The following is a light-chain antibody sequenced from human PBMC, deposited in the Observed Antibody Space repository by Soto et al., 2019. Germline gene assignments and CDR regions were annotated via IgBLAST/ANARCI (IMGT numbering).Light chain of an antibody. CDR3: LSYAGTAYV. Sequence: QSVLTQPPSASGTPGQRVTISCSGSSSNIGSNYVYWYQQLPGTAPKLLIYSNNQRPSGVPDRFSGSKSGTSASLAISGLRSEDEADYYCLSYAGTAYVFGTGTKVTVL. V-gene: IGLV1-47*02. CDR1: SSNIGSNY. CDR2: SNN. J-gene: IGLJ1*01.